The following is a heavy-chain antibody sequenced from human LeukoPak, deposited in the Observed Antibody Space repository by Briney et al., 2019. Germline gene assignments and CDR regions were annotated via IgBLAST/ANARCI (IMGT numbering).Heavy chain of an antibody. D-gene: IGHD6-19*01. Sequence: SVKVSCKASGGTFSSYAISWVRQAPGQGLEWMGGIIPIFGTANYAQKFQGRVTITADESTSTAYMELSSLRSEDTAVYYCARDLISSGWNYYFGYWGRGTLVTVSS. CDR1: GGTFSSYA. J-gene: IGHJ4*02. CDR2: IIPIFGTA. CDR3: ARDLISSGWNYYFGY. V-gene: IGHV1-69*13.